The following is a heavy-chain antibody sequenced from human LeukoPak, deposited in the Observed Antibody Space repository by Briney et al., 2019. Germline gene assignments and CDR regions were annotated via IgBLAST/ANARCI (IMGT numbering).Heavy chain of an antibody. CDR1: GFTFSTYA. Sequence: GGSLRLSCAASGFTFSTYAMTWVRQAPGKGLDWVSAISGSGGSAYYADSVKGRFTISRDNSKNTLYLQMNSLRAEDTAVYYCAKDSSADDSSGYSYYFDYWGQGTLVTVSS. D-gene: IGHD3-22*01. CDR2: ISGSGGSA. CDR3: AKDSSADDSSGYSYYFDY. J-gene: IGHJ4*02. V-gene: IGHV3-23*01.